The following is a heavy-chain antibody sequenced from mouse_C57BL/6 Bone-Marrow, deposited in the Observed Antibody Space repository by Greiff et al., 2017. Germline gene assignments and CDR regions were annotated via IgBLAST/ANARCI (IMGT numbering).Heavy chain of an antibody. Sequence: EVNVVESGGDLVKPGGSLKLSCAASGFTFSSYGMSWVRQTPDKRLEWVATISSGGSYTYYPDSVKGRFTISRDNAKNTLYLQMSSLKSEDTAMYYCARQIWFAYWGQGTLVTVSA. J-gene: IGHJ3*01. CDR1: GFTFSSYG. CDR2: ISSGGSYT. CDR3: ARQIWFAY. V-gene: IGHV5-6*01.